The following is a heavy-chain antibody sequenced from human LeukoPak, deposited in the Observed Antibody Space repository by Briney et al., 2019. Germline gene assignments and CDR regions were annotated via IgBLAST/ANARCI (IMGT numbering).Heavy chain of an antibody. J-gene: IGHJ4*02. Sequence: GGSLRLSCAASGFTVSSNYMSWVRQAPGKGLEWVSVIYSGGSTYYADSVKGRFTISRDNSKNTLYLQMNSLRAEDTAVYYCARANTSGYDSPSDYWGQGTLVTVSS. V-gene: IGHV3-53*01. CDR1: GFTVSSNY. CDR3: ARANTSGYDSPSDY. CDR2: IYSGGST. D-gene: IGHD5-12*01.